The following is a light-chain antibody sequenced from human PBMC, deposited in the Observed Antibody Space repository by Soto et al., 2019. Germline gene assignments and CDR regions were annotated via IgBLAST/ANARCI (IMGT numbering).Light chain of an antibody. CDR2: DAS. J-gene: IGKJ4*01. CDR1: QSVRSK. Sequence: PGESATLSCRASQSVRSKLAWYQQKPGQAPRLLIYDASTRATGIPDRFSGGGSGTEFTLTISSLQSEDFALYYCQQYHNWPPVTFGGGTKVEIK. CDR3: QQYHNWPPVT. V-gene: IGKV3-15*01.